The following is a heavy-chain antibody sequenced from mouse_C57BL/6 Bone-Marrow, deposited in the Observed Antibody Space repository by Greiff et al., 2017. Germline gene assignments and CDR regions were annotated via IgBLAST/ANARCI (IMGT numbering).Heavy chain of an antibody. CDR2: INPGSGGT. Sequence: VQLQQSGAELVRPGTSVKVSCKASGYAFTNYLIEWVQQRPGQGLEWIGVINPGSGGTNYNEKFKGKATLNADKSSSPAYMQLSSLTSEDSAVYFCARAWYYFDYWGQGTTLTVSS. CDR3: ARAWYYFDY. CDR1: GYAFTNYL. V-gene: IGHV1-54*01. J-gene: IGHJ2*01.